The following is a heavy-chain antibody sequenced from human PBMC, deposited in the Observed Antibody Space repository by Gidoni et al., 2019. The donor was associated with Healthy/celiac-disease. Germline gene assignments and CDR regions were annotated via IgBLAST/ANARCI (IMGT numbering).Heavy chain of an antibody. J-gene: IGHJ3*02. CDR2: ISGSGGST. V-gene: IGHV3-23*01. CDR1: VFTFSSYA. CDR3: AKDHRPSSGAFDI. Sequence: EVQLLESGGGLVQPGGSLRLSCAASVFTFSSYAMSWVRQAPGKGLEWVSAISGSGGSTYYADYVKGRCTISRDNSKNTLYLQMNSLRAEDTAVYYCAKDHRPSSGAFDIWGQGTMVTVSS. D-gene: IGHD3-10*01.